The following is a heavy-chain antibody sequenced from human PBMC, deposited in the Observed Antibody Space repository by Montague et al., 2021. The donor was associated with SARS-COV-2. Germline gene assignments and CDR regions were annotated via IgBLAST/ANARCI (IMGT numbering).Heavy chain of an antibody. CDR1: GGSISSYY. J-gene: IGHJ4*02. CDR2: IYYSGST. D-gene: IGHD2-2*02. Sequence: SETLSLTCTVSGGSISSYYWSWIRQPPGKGLEWIGYIYYSGSTNYNPSLKSRVTISVDTSKNQFSLKLSSVTAADTAVCYCAREGLGYCSSTSCYRGFDYWGQGTLVTVSS. CDR3: AREGLGYCSSTSCYRGFDY. V-gene: IGHV4-59*01.